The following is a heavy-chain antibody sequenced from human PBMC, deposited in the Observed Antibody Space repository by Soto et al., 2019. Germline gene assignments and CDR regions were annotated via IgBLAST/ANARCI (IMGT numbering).Heavy chain of an antibody. CDR2: IYPGDSDT. Sequence: PGESRKISCKGSGYSFTSYWIGWVRQMPGKGLEWMGIIYPGDSDTRYSPSFQGQVTISADKSISTAYLQWSSLKASDTAMYYCATTTTVTSPYYYYYGMDVWGQGTTVTAP. V-gene: IGHV5-51*01. CDR3: ATTTTVTSPYYYYYGMDV. J-gene: IGHJ6*02. CDR1: GYSFTSYW. D-gene: IGHD4-17*01.